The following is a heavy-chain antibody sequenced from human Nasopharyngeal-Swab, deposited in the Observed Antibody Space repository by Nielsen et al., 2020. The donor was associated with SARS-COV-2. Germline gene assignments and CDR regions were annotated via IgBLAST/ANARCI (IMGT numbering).Heavy chain of an antibody. CDR3: AKEGATGWFDP. CDR2: ISHNSGT. CDR1: GGSSRNSY. V-gene: IGHV4-59*01. Sequence: SETLSLTCTFSGGSSRNSYWSWLRQPPGKGLEWIGYISHNSGTSYNPSLKSRVTMFMDTSKNQFSLRLRSVTAADTAVYYCAKEGATGWFDPWGQGTLVTVSS. J-gene: IGHJ5*02.